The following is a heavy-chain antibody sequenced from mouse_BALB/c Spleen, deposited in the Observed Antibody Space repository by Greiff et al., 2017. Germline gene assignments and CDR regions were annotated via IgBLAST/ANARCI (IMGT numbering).Heavy chain of an antibody. D-gene: IGHD1-1*01. J-gene: IGHJ4*01. CDR3: ARHYGTSYAMDY. Sequence: EVQVVESGGGLVQPGGSRTLSCAASGFTFSSFGMHWVRQAPEKGLEWVAYISSGSSTIYYADTVKGRFTISRDNPKNTLFLQMTSLRSEDTAMYYCARHYGTSYAMDYWGQGTSVTVSS. CDR2: ISSGSSTI. V-gene: IGHV5-17*02. CDR1: GFTFSSFG.